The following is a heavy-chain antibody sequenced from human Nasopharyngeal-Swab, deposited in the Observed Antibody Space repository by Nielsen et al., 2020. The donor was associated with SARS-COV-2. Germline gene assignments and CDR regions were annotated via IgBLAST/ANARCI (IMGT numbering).Heavy chain of an antibody. D-gene: IGHD3-22*01. V-gene: IGHV1-24*01. Sequence: ASVKVSCKVSGYTLTELSMHWVRQATGKGLEWMGGFDPEDGETIYAQKFQGRVTMTEDTSTDTAYMGLSSLGSQDTPVYYCATGHPPWAYYDSNAHGWYWRQGTLVTVSS. CDR2: FDPEDGET. J-gene: IGHJ4*02. CDR3: ATGHPPWAYYDSNAHGWY. CDR1: GYTLTELS.